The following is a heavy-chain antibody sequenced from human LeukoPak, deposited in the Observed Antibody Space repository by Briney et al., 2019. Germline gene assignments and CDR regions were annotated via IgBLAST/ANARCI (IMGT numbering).Heavy chain of an antibody. CDR3: ASTHEKLTIFGVVISDY. Sequence: SVKVSCKASGGTFSSYTISWVRQAPGQGLEWMGRIIPILGIANYAQKFQGRVTITSDKSTSTAYMELSSLRSEDTAVYYCASTHEKLTIFGVVISDYWGQGTLVTVSS. D-gene: IGHD3-3*01. V-gene: IGHV1-69*02. J-gene: IGHJ4*02. CDR1: GGTFSSYT. CDR2: IIPILGIA.